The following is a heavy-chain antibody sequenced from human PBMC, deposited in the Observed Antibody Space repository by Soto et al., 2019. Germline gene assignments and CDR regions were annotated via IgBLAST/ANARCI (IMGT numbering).Heavy chain of an antibody. Sequence: EVQLLESGGGLVQPGGSLSLSCAASGFTFNSYAMSWVRQAPGKGLEWVSAISGSGGSTYYADTVKGRSTISRDNTKNTPYLQMNSLRAEDTAVCYCAKRRPYSSSWYEDYWGQGTLVTVSS. CDR2: ISGSGGST. J-gene: IGHJ4*02. V-gene: IGHV3-23*01. D-gene: IGHD6-13*01. CDR1: GFTFNSYA. CDR3: AKRRPYSSSWYEDY.